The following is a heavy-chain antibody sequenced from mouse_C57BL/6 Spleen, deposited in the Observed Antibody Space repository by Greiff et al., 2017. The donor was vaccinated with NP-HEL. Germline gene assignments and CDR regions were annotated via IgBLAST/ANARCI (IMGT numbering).Heavy chain of an antibody. D-gene: IGHD1-1*01. J-gene: IGHJ2*01. CDR2: IYPGDGDT. CDR1: GYAFSSSW. Sequence: QVQLKQSGPELVKPGASVKISCKASGYAFSSSWMNWVKQRPGKGLEWIGRIYPGDGDTNYNGKFKGKATLTADKSSSTAYMQLSSLTSEDSAVYFCARGITTVVATNFDYWGKGTTLTVSS. CDR3: ARGITTVVATNFDY. V-gene: IGHV1-82*01.